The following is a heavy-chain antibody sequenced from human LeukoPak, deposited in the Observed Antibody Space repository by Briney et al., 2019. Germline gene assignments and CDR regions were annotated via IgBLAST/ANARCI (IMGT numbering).Heavy chain of an antibody. V-gene: IGHV3-30-3*01. CDR1: GFTFSSYA. D-gene: IGHD2-15*01. J-gene: IGHJ4*02. CDR3: ARDGLEYCSGGSCYYFDY. Sequence: PGGSLRLSCAASGFTFSSYAMHWVRQAPGKGLEWVAVISYDGSNKYYADSVKGRFTISRDNSKNTLYLQMNSLRAEDTAVYYCARDGLEYCSGGSCYYFDYWGQGTLVTVSS. CDR2: ISYDGSNK.